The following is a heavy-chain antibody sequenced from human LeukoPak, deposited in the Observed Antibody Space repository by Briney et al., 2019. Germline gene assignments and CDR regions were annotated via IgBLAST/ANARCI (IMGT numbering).Heavy chain of an antibody. CDR1: GGSFSGYY. Sequence: SETLSLTCGVYGGSFSGYYWSWIRQPPGKGLEWIGEINHSGSTNSNPSLKSRLTISVDTSKNQFSLKLSSVTAADTAVYYCARTRYYYNSRSYGAPYYFDYWGQGTLVTVSS. V-gene: IGHV4-34*01. CDR2: INHSGST. CDR3: ARTRYYYNSRSYGAPYYFDY. D-gene: IGHD3-10*01. J-gene: IGHJ4*02.